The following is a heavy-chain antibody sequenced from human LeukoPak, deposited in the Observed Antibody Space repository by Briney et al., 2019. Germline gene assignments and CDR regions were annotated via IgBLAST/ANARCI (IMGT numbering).Heavy chain of an antibody. CDR3: ARDPEIAYDSSGYYGTDY. D-gene: IGHD3-22*01. CDR1: GFTFSSYS. V-gene: IGHV3-21*01. Sequence: KPGGSLRLSCAASGFTFSSYSMNWVRQAPGKGLEWVSSISSSSSYIYYADSVKGRFTISRDNAKNSLYLQMNSLRAEDTAVYYCARDPEIAYDSSGYYGTDYWAQGTLVTVSS. CDR2: ISSSSSYI. J-gene: IGHJ4*02.